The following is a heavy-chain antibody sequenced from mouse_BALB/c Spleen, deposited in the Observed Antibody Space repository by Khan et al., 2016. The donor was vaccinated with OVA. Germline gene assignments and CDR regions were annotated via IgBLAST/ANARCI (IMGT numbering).Heavy chain of an antibody. J-gene: IGHJ3*01. Sequence: EVELVESGGDLVKPGGSLKLSCAASGFTFSSYGMSWVRQTPDKRLEWVATISSDSSYIYYPDSVKGRFTISRDNVKNTLYLQMSSLRSEDTAIYYCASHLTGSFAYWGQGTLVTVSA. CDR3: ASHLTGSFAY. V-gene: IGHV5-6*01. D-gene: IGHD4-1*01. CDR1: GFTFSSYG. CDR2: ISSDSSYI.